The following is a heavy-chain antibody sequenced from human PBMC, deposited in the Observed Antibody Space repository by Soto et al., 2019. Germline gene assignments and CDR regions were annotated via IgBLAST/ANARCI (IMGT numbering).Heavy chain of an antibody. CDR2: IYYSGGT. Sequence: SETPSLNCTVCCDCICNYFLDLSIQPPGKGLEWIGYIYYSGGTNYNPSLKSRVTISVDTSKNQFSLKLSSVTAADTAVYYCARVGRWLQFGYFQHWGQGTLVTVSS. V-gene: IGHV4-59*01. CDR3: ARVGRWLQFGYFQH. D-gene: IGHD5-12*01. CDR1: CDCICNYF. J-gene: IGHJ1*01.